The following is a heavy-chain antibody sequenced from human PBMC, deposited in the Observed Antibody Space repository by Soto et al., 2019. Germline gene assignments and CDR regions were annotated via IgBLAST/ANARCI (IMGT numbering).Heavy chain of an antibody. Sequence: HVQLVQSGAEVKKPGASVKVSCKASGYTFTSYDINWVRQATGQGLEWMGWMNPNSGNTGYAQKFQGRVTMTRNTSISTAYMELISLSSEDSALCYFARAVLVFGVVIHANWLDPWGQGTLVTVST. CDR3: ARAVLVFGVVIHANWLDP. CDR2: MNPNSGNT. CDR1: GYTFTSYD. D-gene: IGHD3-3*01. V-gene: IGHV1-8*01. J-gene: IGHJ5*02.